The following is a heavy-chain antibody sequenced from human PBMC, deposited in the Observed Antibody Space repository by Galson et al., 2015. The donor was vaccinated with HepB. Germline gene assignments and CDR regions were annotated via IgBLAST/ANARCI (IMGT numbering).Heavy chain of an antibody. CDR1: GDSVSGHSAT. Sequence: CAISGDSVSGHSATWNWIRQSPSRGLEWLGRTYYRSKWYNDYAVSVKSRITINADTSKNQFSLQLNSVTPEDTAVYYCARDRSIAAAGWFDPWGQGTLVTVSS. D-gene: IGHD6-13*01. CDR2: TYYRSKWYN. J-gene: IGHJ5*02. CDR3: ARDRSIAAAGWFDP. V-gene: IGHV6-1*01.